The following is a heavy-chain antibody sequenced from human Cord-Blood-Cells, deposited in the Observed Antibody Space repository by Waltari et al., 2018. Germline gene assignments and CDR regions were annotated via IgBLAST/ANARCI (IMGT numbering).Heavy chain of an antibody. Sequence: QVQLQESGPGLVKPSEILSLTCTVSGGSVSSGSYYWSWIRQPPGKGLEWIGYIYYSGSTNYNPSLKSRVTISVDTSKNQFSLKLSSVTAADTAVYYCARERGFEGVVVPAAPSYWYFDLWGRGTLVTVSS. CDR2: IYYSGST. CDR3: ARERGFEGVVVPAAPSYWYFDL. J-gene: IGHJ2*01. V-gene: IGHV4-61*01. D-gene: IGHD2-2*01. CDR1: GGSVSSGSYY.